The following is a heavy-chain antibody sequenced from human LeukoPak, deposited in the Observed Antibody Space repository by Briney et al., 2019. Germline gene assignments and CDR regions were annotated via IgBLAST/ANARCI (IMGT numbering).Heavy chain of an antibody. CDR1: GYTFTGYY. CDR3: ARVVSSSWEWRLDP. J-gene: IGHJ5*02. Sequence: SVKVSCKASGYTFTGYYMHWVRQAPGQGLEWMGWINPNSGGTNYAQKFQGRVTMTRDTSISTAYMELSRLRSDDTAVYYCARVVSSSWEWRLDPWGQGTLVTVSS. D-gene: IGHD6-13*01. V-gene: IGHV1-2*02. CDR2: INPNSGGT.